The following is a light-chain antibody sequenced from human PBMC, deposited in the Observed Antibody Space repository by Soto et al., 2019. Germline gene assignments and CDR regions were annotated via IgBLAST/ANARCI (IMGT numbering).Light chain of an antibody. V-gene: IGLV2-11*01. CDR1: SSDVGGYNY. CDR2: DVS. Sequence: QSALTQPRSVSGSPGQSVTISCTGTSSDVGGYNYVSWYQQHPGKAPKLMIYDVSKRPSGVPDRFSGSKSGNTASLTISGLQAEDEAEYYCCSYAGSDSYVFGTGTKVNVL. J-gene: IGLJ1*01. CDR3: CSYAGSDSYV.